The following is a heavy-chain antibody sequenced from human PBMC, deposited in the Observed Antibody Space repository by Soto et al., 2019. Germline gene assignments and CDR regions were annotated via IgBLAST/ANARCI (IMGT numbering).Heavy chain of an antibody. Sequence: QVQLVQSGAEVKKPGSSVKVSCKASGGTFSSHALSWVRQAPGQGLEWMGGIIPFYGTTNYAQKFQGRVTITEDESSTTAYMELSRLRSEDTAVYYCARDKRDHYDSSGYYPFDYWGQGTLVTVSS. CDR3: ARDKRDHYDSSGYYPFDY. V-gene: IGHV1-69*12. CDR1: GGTFSSHA. CDR2: IIPFYGTT. D-gene: IGHD3-22*01. J-gene: IGHJ4*02.